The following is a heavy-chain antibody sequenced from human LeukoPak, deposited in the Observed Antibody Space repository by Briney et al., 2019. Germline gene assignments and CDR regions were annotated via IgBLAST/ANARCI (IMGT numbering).Heavy chain of an antibody. D-gene: IGHD3-22*01. Sequence: GGSLRLSCAASGFTFSSHWMSWVRQAPGKGLEWVGNIKPDGSEKYYVDSLKGRFIISRDNAENSLYLQMNSLRAEDVAVYYCAKYFYDGSGTHYIDYWGQGTPVTVSS. CDR3: AKYFYDGSGTHYIDY. V-gene: IGHV3-7*01. CDR2: IKPDGSEK. J-gene: IGHJ4*02. CDR1: GFTFSSHW.